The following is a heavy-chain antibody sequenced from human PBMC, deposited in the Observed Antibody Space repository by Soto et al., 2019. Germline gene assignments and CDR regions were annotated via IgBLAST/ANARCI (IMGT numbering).Heavy chain of an antibody. J-gene: IGHJ4*02. CDR2: IYYNGSP. CDR1: GGSISSGGYY. D-gene: IGHD6-19*01. CDR3: ARQNPYSSGSYYFDF. V-gene: IGHV4-31*03. Sequence: PSETLSLTYTGAGGSISSGGYYWSWIRQPPGKGLEWIGYIYYNGSPYYNPSLKSRVTISVDTSKNQFSLELGSVTAADTAVYYCARQNPYSSGSYYFDFWGRGTLVTVSS.